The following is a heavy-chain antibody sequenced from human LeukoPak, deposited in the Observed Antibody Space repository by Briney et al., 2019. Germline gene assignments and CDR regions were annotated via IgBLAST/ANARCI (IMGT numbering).Heavy chain of an antibody. D-gene: IGHD6-13*01. CDR1: GFTVSSNH. J-gene: IGHJ4*02. CDR2: IYSGGST. CDR3: ASHSSSWYGFDY. V-gene: IGHV3-53*01. Sequence: GGSLRLSCAASGFTVSSNHMSWVRQAPGKGLEWVSVIYSGGSTYYADSVKGRFTISRDNSKHTLYLQMNSLRAEDTAVYYCASHSSSWYGFDYWGQGTLVTVSS.